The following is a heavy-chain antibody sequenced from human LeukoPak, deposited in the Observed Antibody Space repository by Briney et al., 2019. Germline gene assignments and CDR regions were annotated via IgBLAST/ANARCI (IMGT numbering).Heavy chain of an antibody. V-gene: IGHV3-53*05. CDR1: GFTVSSNY. CDR3: AKDYDSSGYPNPNFDY. CDR2: IYSGGST. Sequence: GGSLRLSCAASGFTVSSNYMSWVRQAPGKGLEWVSVIYSGGSTYYADSVKGRFTISRDNAKNSLYLQMNSLRAEDTALYYCAKDYDSSGYPNPNFDYWGQGTLVTVSS. J-gene: IGHJ4*02. D-gene: IGHD3-22*01.